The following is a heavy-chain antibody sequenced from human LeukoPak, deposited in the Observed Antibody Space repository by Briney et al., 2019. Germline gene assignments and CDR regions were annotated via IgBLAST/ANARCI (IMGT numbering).Heavy chain of an antibody. CDR1: GYTFTIYG. Sequence: ASVTVSFKASGYTFTIYGISWVRQAPGQGLEGMGWISPYSGNTNYAQKLQGRVTMTTDTSTSTAYMELRSLRSDDTAVYYCARDGTWGRYYYDSTGYDYYFDYWGQGTLVTVSS. CDR2: ISPYSGNT. CDR3: ARDGTWGRYYYDSTGYDYYFDY. D-gene: IGHD3-22*01. J-gene: IGHJ4*02. V-gene: IGHV1-18*01.